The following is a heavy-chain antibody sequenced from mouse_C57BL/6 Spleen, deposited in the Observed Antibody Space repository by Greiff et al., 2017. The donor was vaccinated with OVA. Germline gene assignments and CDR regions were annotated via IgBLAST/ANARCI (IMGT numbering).Heavy chain of an antibody. V-gene: IGHV1-80*01. CDR1: GYAFSSYW. J-gene: IGHJ4*01. D-gene: IGHD3-2*02. CDR2: IYPGDGDT. Sequence: QVQLKESGAELVKPGASVKISCKASGYAFSSYWMNWVKQRPGKGLEWIGQIYPGDGDTNYNGKFKGKATLTADKSSSTAYMQLSSLTSEDSAVDFCARKWVDSSGYGAMDYWGQGTSVTVSS. CDR3: ARKWVDSSGYGAMDY.